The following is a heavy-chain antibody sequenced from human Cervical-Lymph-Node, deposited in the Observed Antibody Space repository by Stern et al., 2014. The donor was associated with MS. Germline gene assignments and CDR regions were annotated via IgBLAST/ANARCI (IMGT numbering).Heavy chain of an antibody. D-gene: IGHD4-23*01. Sequence: MQLVESGAEVKKPGASVKVSCKTAGYNFTDYGIIWVRQAPGQGLEWMGWINTGNGNRRYSQKIQGRVTITRDTSASTAYMELSSLSSEDTAVYYCARTGTVVTSGYYYGMDVWGQGTTVTVSS. CDR2: INTGNGNR. V-gene: IGHV1-3*04. J-gene: IGHJ6*02. CDR1: GYNFTDYG. CDR3: ARTGTVVTSGYYYGMDV.